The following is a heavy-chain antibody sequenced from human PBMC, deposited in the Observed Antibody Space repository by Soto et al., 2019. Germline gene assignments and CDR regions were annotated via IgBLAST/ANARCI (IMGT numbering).Heavy chain of an antibody. CDR3: GRGPAGDKVDY. Sequence: SWIRQPPGKGLKWIGHVYNIGSTYSNPSITSLFTILLDMSKNQCSLSRSFVTAADTAVYYCGRGPAGDKVDYWGQGTLVTVFS. J-gene: IGHJ4*02. D-gene: IGHD7-27*01. CDR2: VYNIGST. V-gene: IGHV4-30-4*01.